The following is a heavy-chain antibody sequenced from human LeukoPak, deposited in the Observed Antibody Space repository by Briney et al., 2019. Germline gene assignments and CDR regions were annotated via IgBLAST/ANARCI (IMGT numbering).Heavy chain of an antibody. J-gene: IGHJ4*02. Sequence: GSLRLSCATSGFIFRNYGLSWVRQAPGKGLEGAPSISGSGGSTYHADSVKGRFTISRDSSKNTLYLQTNSLRAEDTAIYYCARVIRAAPGKGYFDYWGQGTLVTVSS. V-gene: IGHV3-23*01. D-gene: IGHD6-13*01. CDR1: GFIFRNYG. CDR2: ISGSGGST. CDR3: ARVIRAAPGKGYFDY.